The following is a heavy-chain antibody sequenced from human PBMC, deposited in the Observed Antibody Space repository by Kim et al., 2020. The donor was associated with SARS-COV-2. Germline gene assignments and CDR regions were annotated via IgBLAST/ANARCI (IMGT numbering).Heavy chain of an antibody. D-gene: IGHD4-17*01. CDR3: APDSAPTTDGADY. Sequence: ADAVKGRFTISRDNAKNSLYLQMNSLRAEDTAVYYCAPDSAPTTDGADYWGQGTLVTVSS. J-gene: IGHJ4*02. V-gene: IGHV3-21*01.